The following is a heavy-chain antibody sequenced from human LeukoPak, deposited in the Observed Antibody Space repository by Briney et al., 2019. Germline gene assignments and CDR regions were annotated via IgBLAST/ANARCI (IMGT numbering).Heavy chain of an antibody. CDR2: ISWNSGSI. CDR3: AKDGIAAAGTYYYYYMDV. D-gene: IGHD6-13*01. J-gene: IGHJ6*03. CDR1: GFTFDAYA. Sequence: GGSLRLSCAASGFTFDAYAMPWVRQAPGKGLEWVSGISWNSGSIGYADSVKGRFTISRDNAKNSLYLQMNSLRAEDTALYYCAKDGIAAAGTYYYYYMDVWGKGTTVTVSS. V-gene: IGHV3-9*01.